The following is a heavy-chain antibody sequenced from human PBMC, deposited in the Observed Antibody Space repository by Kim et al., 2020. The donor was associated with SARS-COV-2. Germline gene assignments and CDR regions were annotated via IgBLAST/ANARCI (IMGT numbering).Heavy chain of an antibody. Sequence: SETLSLTCTVSGGSISSGGYYWSWIRQHPGKGLEWIGYIYYSGSTYYNPSLKSRVTISVDTSKNQFSLKLSSVTAADTAVYYCARASGIAARRARRGGYFDYWGQGTLVTVSS. CDR2: IYYSGST. CDR1: GGSISSGGYY. D-gene: IGHD6-6*01. V-gene: IGHV4-31*03. J-gene: IGHJ4*02. CDR3: ARASGIAARRARRGGYFDY.